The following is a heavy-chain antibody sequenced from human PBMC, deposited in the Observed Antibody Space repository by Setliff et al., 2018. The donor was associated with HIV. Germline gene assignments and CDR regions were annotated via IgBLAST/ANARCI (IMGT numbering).Heavy chain of an antibody. D-gene: IGHD3-10*01. CDR1: GFTFTEYY. CDR3: AREGLWFGDRGYYMDV. J-gene: IGHJ6*03. Sequence: ASVKVSCKASGFTFTEYYIHWVRQAPGQGLEWMGWVSPHGGYTSYAKKFQGRVTMTTDTSTSTAYMELRSLISDDTAVYYCAREGLWFGDRGYYMDVWGTGTAVTVSS. CDR2: VSPHGGYT. V-gene: IGHV1-2*02.